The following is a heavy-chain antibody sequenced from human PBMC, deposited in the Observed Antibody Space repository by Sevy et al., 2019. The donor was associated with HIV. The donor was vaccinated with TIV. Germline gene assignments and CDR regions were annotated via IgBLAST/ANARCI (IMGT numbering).Heavy chain of an antibody. CDR1: GFTFTNYA. J-gene: IGHJ2*01. Sequence: GGSLRLSCAASGFTFTNYALHWIRQAPGKGLEWVAIISYDGSSEYYADSVKGRFTISRDNSKNTLYLQMNSLRPDDTAVYYCARDLHPNYWYFDVWGRGTLVTVSS. V-gene: IGHV3-30-3*01. CDR3: ARDLHPNYWYFDV. CDR2: ISYDGSSE.